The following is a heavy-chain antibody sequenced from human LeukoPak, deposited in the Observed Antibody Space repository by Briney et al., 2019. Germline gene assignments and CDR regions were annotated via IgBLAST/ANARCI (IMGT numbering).Heavy chain of an antibody. J-gene: IGHJ4*02. V-gene: IGHV3-21*06. Sequence: PEGSLRLSCAASGFPFSSCNMNWVRQAPGKGLEWVSYITSSSSSIFYADSVKGRFTISRDNAMNSLYLQMNSLRAEDTAVYYCVRDPLGGHFDYWGQGTLVTVSS. CDR3: VRDPLGGHFDY. CDR2: ITSSSSSI. CDR1: GFPFSSCN.